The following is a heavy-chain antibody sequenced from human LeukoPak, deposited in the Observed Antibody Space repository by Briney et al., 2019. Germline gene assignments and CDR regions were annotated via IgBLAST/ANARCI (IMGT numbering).Heavy chain of an antibody. CDR1: GFTFSSYS. D-gene: IGHD3-16*01. Sequence: GGSLRLSCAASGFTFSSYSMNWVRQAPGKGLEWVSYISSSSSFIYYADSVKGRFTISRDNAKNLLYLQMISLMAEDTAVYYCARDFIQCALDQYNMDVWGKGTTVPVSS. CDR3: ARDFIQCALDQYNMDV. CDR2: ISSSSSFI. V-gene: IGHV3-48*01. J-gene: IGHJ6*03.